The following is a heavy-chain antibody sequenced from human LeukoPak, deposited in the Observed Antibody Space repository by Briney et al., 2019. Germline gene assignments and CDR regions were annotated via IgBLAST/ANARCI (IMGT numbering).Heavy chain of an antibody. D-gene: IGHD3-10*02. CDR3: AELGITMIGGV. CDR2: ISSSGSTI. CDR1: GFTFSSYE. Sequence: PGGSLRLSCAASGFTFSSYEMNWVRQAPGKGLERVSYISSSGSTIYYADSVKGRFTISRDNAKNSLYLQKNSLRAEDTAVYYCAELGITMIGGVWGKGTTVTISS. J-gene: IGHJ6*04. V-gene: IGHV3-48*03.